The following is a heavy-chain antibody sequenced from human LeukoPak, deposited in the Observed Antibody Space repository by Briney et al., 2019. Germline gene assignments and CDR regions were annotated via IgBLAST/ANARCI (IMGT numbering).Heavy chain of an antibody. CDR3: AKEDSSGYYPTYFDY. J-gene: IGHJ4*02. D-gene: IGHD3-22*01. V-gene: IGHV3-30*02. CDR2: IRYDGSNK. CDR1: GFTFNSYG. Sequence: GGSLRLSCAASGFTFNSYGMHWVRQAPGKGPEWVAFIRYDGSNKYYADSVKGRFTISRDNSKNTLYLQMNSLRAEDTAVYYCAKEDSSGYYPTYFDYWGQGTLVTVSS.